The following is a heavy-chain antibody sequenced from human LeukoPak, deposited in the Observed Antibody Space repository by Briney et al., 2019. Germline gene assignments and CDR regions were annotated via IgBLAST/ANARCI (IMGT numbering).Heavy chain of an antibody. CDR3: ARVKATGTTLIWDYFGMDV. CDR1: GDSVSSNSAA. Sequence: SGPGLVKPSQTLSLTCAISGDSVSSNSAAWNWIRQSPSRGLEWLGRTYYRSKWYNDYAVSVKSRITINPDTSMNQFSLQLNSVTPEDTAVYYCARVKATGTTLIWDYFGMDVWGQGTTVTVSS. V-gene: IGHV6-1*01. D-gene: IGHD1-7*01. CDR2: TYYRSKWYN. J-gene: IGHJ6*02.